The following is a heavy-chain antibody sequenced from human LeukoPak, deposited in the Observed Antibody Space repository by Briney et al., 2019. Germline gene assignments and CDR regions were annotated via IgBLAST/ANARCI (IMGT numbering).Heavy chain of an antibody. D-gene: IGHD3-22*01. CDR3: ARTYYYDSSGYPIWASLGY. V-gene: IGHV4-39*01. Sequence: TSQTLSLTCTVSGGSISSGDYYWSWIRQPLGKGLEWSGNIDYRGSTYYHPSLTTRVATSVDTSKTQFSLKLSSVAAADTAVYYCARTYYYDSSGYPIWASLGYWGQGTLVTVSS. J-gene: IGHJ4*02. CDR2: IDYRGST. CDR1: GGSISSGDYY.